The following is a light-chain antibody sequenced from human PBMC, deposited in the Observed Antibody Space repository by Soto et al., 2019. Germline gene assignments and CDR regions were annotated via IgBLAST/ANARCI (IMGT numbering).Light chain of an antibody. V-gene: IGKV3-20*01. Sequence: EIVLTQSPGTLSLSPWEIATLSCRASQSVSSSYLAWYQQKPGPAPRLLIYGASSRATGIPDRFSGSGSGTDFTLTISRLEPEDFAVYYCQQYGSSLTWTFGQGTKVDIK. CDR2: GAS. J-gene: IGKJ1*01. CDR3: QQYGSSLTWT. CDR1: QSVSSSY.